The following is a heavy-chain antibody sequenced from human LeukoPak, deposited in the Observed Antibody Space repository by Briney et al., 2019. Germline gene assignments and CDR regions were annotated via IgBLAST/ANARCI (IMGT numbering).Heavy chain of an antibody. CDR3: ARGNSPVNWYFDL. J-gene: IGHJ2*01. CDR1: GFTFSSYS. D-gene: IGHD5-18*01. Sequence: PVRSLRPSCAASGFTFSSYSMTSVRQAPGNGLGWVSSISSSSAYIYYADTLNSRFTISRDNAKNSLYLQITSPIAEATAVQYSARGNSPVNWYFDLWGRGTLVTVSS. V-gene: IGHV3-21*01. CDR2: ISSSSAYI.